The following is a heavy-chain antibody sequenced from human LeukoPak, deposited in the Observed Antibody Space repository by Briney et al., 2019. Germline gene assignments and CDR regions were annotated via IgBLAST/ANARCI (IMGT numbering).Heavy chain of an antibody. CDR3: AGDSGGSLLPVGY. V-gene: IGHV4-34*01. CDR1: GGSFSGYY. J-gene: IGHJ4*02. Sequence: SETLSLTCAVYGGSFSGYYWSWIRQPPGKGLEWIGEINHSGSTSYNPSLKSRVTISVDTSKNQFSLKLSSVTAADTAVYYCAGDSGGSLLPVGYWGQGTLVTVSS. D-gene: IGHD2-15*01. CDR2: INHSGST.